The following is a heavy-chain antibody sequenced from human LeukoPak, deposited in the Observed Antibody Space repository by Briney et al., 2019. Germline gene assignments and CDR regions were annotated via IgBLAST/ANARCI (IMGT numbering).Heavy chain of an antibody. V-gene: IGHV3-30-3*01. CDR3: ARQKYSSNMDV. D-gene: IGHD6-13*01. J-gene: IGHJ6*02. CDR2: ISYDGSNK. Sequence: GGSLRLSCAASGFTFSSYAMHWVRQAPGKGLEWVAVISYDGSNKYYADSVKGRFTISRDNSKNTLYLQMNSLRAEDTAVYYCARQKYSSNMDVWGQGTTVTVSS. CDR1: GFTFSSYA.